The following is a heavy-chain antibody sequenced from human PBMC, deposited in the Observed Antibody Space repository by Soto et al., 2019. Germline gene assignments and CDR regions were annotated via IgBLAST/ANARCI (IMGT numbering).Heavy chain of an antibody. CDR1: GFTFSSYW. Sequence: EVQLVESGGGLVQPGGSLRLSCAASGFTFSSYWMSWVRQAPGKGPEWVANIKQDGSEKYYVDSVKGRFTISRDNAKNSLYLQMNSLRAEDTAVYYCARSGRSYYANYYYYGMDVWGQGTTVTVSS. J-gene: IGHJ6*02. CDR2: IKQDGSEK. D-gene: IGHD1-26*01. CDR3: ARSGRSYYANYYYYGMDV. V-gene: IGHV3-7*01.